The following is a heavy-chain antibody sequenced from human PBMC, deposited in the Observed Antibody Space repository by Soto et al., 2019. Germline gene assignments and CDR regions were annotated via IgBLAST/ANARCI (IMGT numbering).Heavy chain of an antibody. CDR3: ASGGWGSSWYEGGSRIDD. Sequence: EVQLVESGGGLVQPGGSLRLSCAASGFTFSSYDMHWVRQVTGKGLEWVSAIGAAGDTYYPDSVKGRFTISRENAKNSLYLQMNSLRAEDKAVYYCASGGWGSSWYEGGSRIDDWGQGTLVTVSS. CDR2: IGAAGDT. CDR1: GFTFSSYD. V-gene: IGHV3-13*01. J-gene: IGHJ4*02. D-gene: IGHD6-13*01.